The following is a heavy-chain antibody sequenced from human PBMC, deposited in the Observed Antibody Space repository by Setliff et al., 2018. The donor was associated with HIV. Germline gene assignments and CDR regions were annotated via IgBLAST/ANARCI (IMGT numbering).Heavy chain of an antibody. CDR2: IWYDGSNQ. D-gene: IGHD3-16*01. CDR3: ARDRGDTLGGGYYYHYMDV. V-gene: IGHV3-33*01. CDR1: GFTFSNFG. J-gene: IGHJ6*03. Sequence: GESLKISCAPSGFTFSNFGIHWVRQAPGKGLEWVAVIWYDGSNQYYADSVKGRFTISRDNSKNTVYLQMSSLRVDDTAVYYCARDRGDTLGGGYYYHYMDVWGKGTTVTVSS.